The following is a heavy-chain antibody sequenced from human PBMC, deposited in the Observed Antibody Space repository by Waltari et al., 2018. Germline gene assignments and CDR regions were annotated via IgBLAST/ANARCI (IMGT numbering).Heavy chain of an antibody. J-gene: IGHJ4*02. CDR2: ISSSSSYI. Sequence: EVQLVESGGGLVKPGGSLRLSCAASGFTVRSFSMTWVRQAPGKGLEWVSSISSSSSYIYDADSVKGRFTISRDNAKNSLYLQMNSLRAEDTAVYYCASGTSDWGQGTLVTVSS. D-gene: IGHD1-7*01. CDR3: ASGTSD. V-gene: IGHV3-21*01. CDR1: GFTVRSFS.